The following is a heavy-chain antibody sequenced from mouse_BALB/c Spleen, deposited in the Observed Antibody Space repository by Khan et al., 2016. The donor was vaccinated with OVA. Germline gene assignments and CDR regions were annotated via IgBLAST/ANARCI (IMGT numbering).Heavy chain of an antibody. CDR2: INPSNDYT. Sequence: VQLQQSGAELARPGASVKMSCKASGYTFTSYTMHWIKQRPGQGLQWIGYINPSNDYTNYNQNFKDKATLIVDKSSNTAYLQLSSLTYEDSSVDYCGREGAYHRSDGWFAYWGQGTLVTVSA. J-gene: IGHJ3*01. D-gene: IGHD2-14*01. CDR1: GYTFTSYT. CDR3: GREGAYHRSDGWFAY. V-gene: IGHV1-4*01.